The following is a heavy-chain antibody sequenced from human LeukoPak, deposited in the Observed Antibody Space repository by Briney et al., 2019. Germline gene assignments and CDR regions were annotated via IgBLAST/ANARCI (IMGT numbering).Heavy chain of an antibody. Sequence: KTGGSLRFSCAASGFTFSTYSMTWVRQAPGKGLEWVSSITSSSSYIYYADSVKGRFTISRDNAKSSLYLQMNSLRAEDTALYYCARHRTASDYWGQGTLVTVSS. D-gene: IGHD3-16*02. CDR1: GFTFSTYS. CDR2: ITSSSSYI. CDR3: ARHRTASDY. V-gene: IGHV3-21*01. J-gene: IGHJ4*02.